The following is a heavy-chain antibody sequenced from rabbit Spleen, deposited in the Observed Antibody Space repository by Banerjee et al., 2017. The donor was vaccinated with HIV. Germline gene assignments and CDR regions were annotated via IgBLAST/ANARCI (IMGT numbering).Heavy chain of an antibody. CDR1: GFSFSSNYY. CDR2: IYTGGGNT. Sequence: QEQLVESGGGLVQPEGSLTLTCTASGFSFSSNYYMCWVRQAPGKGLEWIGCIYTGGGNTYYASWAKGRFTISKASSTTVTLQMTGLTAADTATYFCARDNDNGDFDFDLWGQGTLVTVS. V-gene: IGHV1S45*01. J-gene: IGHJ4*01. D-gene: IGHD2-1*01. CDR3: ARDNDNGDFDFDL.